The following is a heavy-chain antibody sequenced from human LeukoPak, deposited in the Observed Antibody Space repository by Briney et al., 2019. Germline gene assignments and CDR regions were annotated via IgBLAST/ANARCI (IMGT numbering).Heavy chain of an antibody. Sequence: GGSLRLSCVASGFTFRNYAIHWVRQAPGKGLEWVSLISYDGSNKYYADSVKGRFTISRDNSKNTVSLQMNSLRAEDTAVYYCAKDIVGDDAFDIWGQGTMVTVSS. CDR3: AKDIVGDDAFDI. CDR2: ISYDGSNK. V-gene: IGHV3-30*04. J-gene: IGHJ3*02. CDR1: GFTFRNYA. D-gene: IGHD2-15*01.